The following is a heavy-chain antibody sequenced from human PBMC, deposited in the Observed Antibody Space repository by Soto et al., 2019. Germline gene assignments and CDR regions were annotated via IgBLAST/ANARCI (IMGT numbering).Heavy chain of an antibody. Sequence: QVQLQQWGAGLLMPSETLSLTCAVYGGSFSGYYWSWIRQPPGKGLEWIGEINHSGSTNYNPSLKSRVTISVDTSKNQFSLKLSSVTAADTAVYYCARGRIAARPGYVDYWGQGTLVTVSS. CDR2: INHSGST. J-gene: IGHJ4*02. CDR1: GGSFSGYY. V-gene: IGHV4-34*01. CDR3: ARGRIAARPGYVDY. D-gene: IGHD6-6*01.